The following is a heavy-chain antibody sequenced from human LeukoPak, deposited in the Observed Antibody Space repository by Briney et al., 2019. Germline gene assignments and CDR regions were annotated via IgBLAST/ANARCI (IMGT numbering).Heavy chain of an antibody. J-gene: IGHJ4*02. CDR2: ISSSSSYI. CDR3: ARDPYGPDDY. CDR1: GXTFXSYS. D-gene: IGHD3-10*01. V-gene: IGHV3-21*01. Sequence: SXRXSCXAXGXTFXSYSMNWVRQAPGKGLEWVSSISSSSSYIYYADSVKGRFTISRDNAKNSLYLQMNSLRAEDTAVYYCARDPYGPDDYWGQGTLVTVSS.